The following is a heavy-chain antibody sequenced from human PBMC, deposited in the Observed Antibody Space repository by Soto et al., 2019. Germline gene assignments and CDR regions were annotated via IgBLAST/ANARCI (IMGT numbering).Heavy chain of an antibody. J-gene: IGHJ1*01. Sequence: SETLSLTCTVSGGSVTGFYWSCIRQPPGKGLEWVGYIFHSGSCNYNPSLKSRVTISVDTSKSQISLRLTSVTAADTAVYYCATAPGLGVANIADWGQGTMVTPSS. CDR1: GGSVTGFY. D-gene: IGHD6-19*01. V-gene: IGHV4-59*02. CDR2: IFHSGSC. CDR3: ATAPGLGVANIAD.